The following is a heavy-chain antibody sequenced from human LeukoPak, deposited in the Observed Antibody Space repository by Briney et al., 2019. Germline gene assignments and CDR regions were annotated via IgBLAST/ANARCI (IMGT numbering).Heavy chain of an antibody. CDR1: GYTFTSYG. D-gene: IGHD6-25*01. V-gene: IGHV1-18*01. CDR2: ISAYNGNT. J-gene: IGHJ5*02. CDR3: ATAARYSSGWPNNWFDP. Sequence: ASVKVSCKASGYTFTSYGISWVRQAPGQGLEWMGWISAYNGNTNYAQKFQGRVTITADESTSSAYMELSSLRSEDTAVYYCATAARYSSGWPNNWFDPWGQGTLVTVSS.